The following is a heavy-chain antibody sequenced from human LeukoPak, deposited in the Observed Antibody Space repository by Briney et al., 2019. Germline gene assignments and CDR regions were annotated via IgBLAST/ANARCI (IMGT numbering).Heavy chain of an antibody. CDR1: GGTFSSYA. CDR2: IIPIFGTA. J-gene: IGHJ4*02. CDR3: ASDASRLSGTIPDHHL. D-gene: IGHD1-7*01. V-gene: IGHV1-69*05. Sequence: SVKVSCKASGGTFSSYAISWVRQAPGQGLEWMGGIIPIFGTANYAQKFQGRVTITTGESTSTAYMELSSLRSEDTAVYYCASDASRLSGTIPDHHLWGQGTLVTVSS.